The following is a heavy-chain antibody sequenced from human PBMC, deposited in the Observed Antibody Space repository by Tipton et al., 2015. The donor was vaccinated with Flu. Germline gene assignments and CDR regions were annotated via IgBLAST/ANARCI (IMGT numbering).Heavy chain of an antibody. V-gene: IGHV3-74*02. CDR1: GFTFSNYW. CDR3: VGAPSVTNLLFHY. D-gene: IGHD4-17*01. J-gene: IGHJ4*02. CDR2: VDSDGIQT. Sequence: QLVQSGGGLVQPGGSLRLSCATSGFTFSNYWMHWVRQAPGKGLVWVARVDSDGIQTYYANSVKGRFAITRDNAKNTVYLQMNSLRADDTAMYFCVGAPSVTNLLFHYWGQGTLVTVSS.